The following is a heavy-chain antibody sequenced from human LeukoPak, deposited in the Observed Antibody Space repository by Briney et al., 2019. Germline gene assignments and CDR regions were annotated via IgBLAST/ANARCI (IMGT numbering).Heavy chain of an antibody. CDR2: IYYSGST. V-gene: IGHV4-39*01. Sequence: SGTLSLTCTVSGASISSSSYYWGWIRQPPGKGLEWIGSIYYSGSTYYNPSLKSRVTISVDTSKNQFSLKLSSVTAADTAVYYCARLLRSGYSLLWGQGTLVTVSS. CDR1: GASISSSSYY. J-gene: IGHJ4*02. CDR3: ARLLRSGYSLL. D-gene: IGHD5-18*01.